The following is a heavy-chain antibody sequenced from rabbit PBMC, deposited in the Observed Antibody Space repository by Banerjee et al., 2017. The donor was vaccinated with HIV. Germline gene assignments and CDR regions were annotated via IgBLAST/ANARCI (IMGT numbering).Heavy chain of an antibody. CDR2: INTSSGNT. D-gene: IGHD1-1*01. J-gene: IGHJ4*01. V-gene: IGHV1S45*01. CDR1: GFSFSNKYV. Sequence: QEQLVESGGGLVQPEGSLTLTCTASGFSFSNKYVMCWVRQAPGKGLEWIGCINTSSGNTVYASWAKGRFSISKSSSTAVTLQMTSLTAADTATYFCVRELGGVRSDINLWGPGTLVTVS. CDR3: VRELGGVRSDINL.